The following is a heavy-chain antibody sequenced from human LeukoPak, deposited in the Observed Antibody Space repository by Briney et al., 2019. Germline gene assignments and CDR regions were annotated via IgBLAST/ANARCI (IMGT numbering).Heavy chain of an antibody. CDR2: IYSGDNT. V-gene: IGHV3-66*02. D-gene: IGHD3-16*01. Sequence: GGSLRLSCAASGLHFSGTAMSWVRQAPGKGLEWVSVIYSGDNTYYVESVKGRFTISRDNSKNTLFLQMNRLRAEDTAVYYCAGRRVLDASFDYWGQGTLVTVSS. CDR3: AGRRVLDASFDY. J-gene: IGHJ4*02. CDR1: GLHFSGTA.